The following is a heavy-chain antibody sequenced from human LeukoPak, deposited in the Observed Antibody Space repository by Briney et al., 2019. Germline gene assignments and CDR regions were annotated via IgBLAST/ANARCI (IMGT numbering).Heavy chain of an antibody. D-gene: IGHD2-21*02. CDR2: IAGSSGYI. J-gene: IGHJ4*01. Sequence: PGGSLRLSCAASGFTPSSYEMNWVRQAPGKGLEWVSSIAGSSGYISYADSVKGRFTISRDNAKKSLYLQMTSLTAEDTAVYYCARDRGAYCGGDCYLGFDYWGRGTLVTVSS. CDR3: ARDRGAYCGGDCYLGFDY. CDR1: GFTPSSYE. V-gene: IGHV3-21*01.